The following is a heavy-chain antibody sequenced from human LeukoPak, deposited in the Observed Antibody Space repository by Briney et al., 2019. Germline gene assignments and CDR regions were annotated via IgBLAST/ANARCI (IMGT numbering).Heavy chain of an antibody. J-gene: IGHJ4*02. D-gene: IGHD3-10*01. CDR3: AKDRGSGSYYQERPFDY. CDR2: ISGSGGST. Sequence: PGGSLRLSCAASGFTFSSYAMSWVRQAPGKGLEWVSAISGSGGSTYYADSVKGRFTISRDNSKSTLYLQMNSLRAEDTAVYYCAKDRGSGSYYQERPFDYWGQGTLVTVSS. V-gene: IGHV3-23*01. CDR1: GFTFSSYA.